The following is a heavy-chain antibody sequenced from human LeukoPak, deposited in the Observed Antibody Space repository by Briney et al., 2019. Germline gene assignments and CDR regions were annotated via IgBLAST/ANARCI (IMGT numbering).Heavy chain of an antibody. CDR2: IYPRDGST. J-gene: IGHJ4*02. CDR3: ARDQEAFDY. V-gene: IGHV1-46*01. CDR1: GYTVTSYY. Sequence: ASVKVSCKASGYTVTSYYIHWVRQAPGQGLEWMGMIYPRDGSTSYAQKFQGRVTATRDTSTSTVHMELSGLRSEDTAVYYCARDQEAFDYWGQGTLVTVSS.